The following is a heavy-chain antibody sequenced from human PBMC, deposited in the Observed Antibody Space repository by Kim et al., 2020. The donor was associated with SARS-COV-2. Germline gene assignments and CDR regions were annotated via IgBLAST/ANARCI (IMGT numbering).Heavy chain of an antibody. CDR1: GYSFTSYW. J-gene: IGHJ3*02. CDR3: ARGLDYYGSGSHAFDI. D-gene: IGHD3-10*01. CDR2: IYPGDSDT. Sequence: GESLKISCKGSGYSFTSYWIGWVRQMPGKGLEWMGIIYPGDSDTRYSPSFQGQVTISADKSISTAYLQWSSLKASDTAMYYCARGLDYYGSGSHAFDIWGQGTMGTVSS. V-gene: IGHV5-51*01.